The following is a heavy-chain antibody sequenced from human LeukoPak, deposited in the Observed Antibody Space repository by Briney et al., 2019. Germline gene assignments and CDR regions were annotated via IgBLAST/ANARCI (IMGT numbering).Heavy chain of an antibody. J-gene: IGHJ5*02. CDR3: ARGQREYDILTGYYVNWFDP. D-gene: IGHD3-9*01. CDR1: GYTFTSYG. V-gene: IGHV1-2*02. Sequence: ASVKVSCKASGYTFTSYGISWVRQAPGQGLEWMGWINPNSGGTNYAQKFQGRVTMTRDTSISTAYMELSRLRSDDTAVYYCARGQREYDILTGYYVNWFDPWGQGTLVTVSS. CDR2: INPNSGGT.